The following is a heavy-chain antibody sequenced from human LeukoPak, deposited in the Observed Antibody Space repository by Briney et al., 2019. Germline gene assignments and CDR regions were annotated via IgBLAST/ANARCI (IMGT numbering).Heavy chain of an antibody. Sequence: PGGSLRLSCAASGFAVSNIYMSWVRQAPGKGLEWVSIIYGGGSTYYADSVNGRFTISRHNSRNTLFLQMNSLRTEDTAVYYCARAYDSSGYWPEYFHHWGQGTLVTVSS. D-gene: IGHD3-22*01. CDR2: IYGGGST. CDR3: ARAYDSSGYWPEYFHH. J-gene: IGHJ1*01. CDR1: GFAVSNIY. V-gene: IGHV3-53*04.